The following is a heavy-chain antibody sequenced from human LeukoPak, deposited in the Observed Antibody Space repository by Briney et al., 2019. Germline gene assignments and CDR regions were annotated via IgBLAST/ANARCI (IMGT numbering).Heavy chain of an antibody. CDR2: INWNGGST. CDR3: ARSGEGYYFDY. V-gene: IGHV3-20*04. Sequence: GGSLRLSCAASGFTFDDYGMSWVRQAPGKGLEWVSGINWNGGSTGYADSVKGRFTISRDNAKNSLYLQMNSLRADDTALYYCARSGEGYYFDYWGQGTLVTVSS. J-gene: IGHJ4*02. CDR1: GFTFDDYG. D-gene: IGHD3-16*01.